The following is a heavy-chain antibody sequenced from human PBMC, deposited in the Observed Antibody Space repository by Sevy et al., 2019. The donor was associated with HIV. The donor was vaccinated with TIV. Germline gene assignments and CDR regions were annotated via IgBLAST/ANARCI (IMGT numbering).Heavy chain of an antibody. CDR2: MESHESGGPT. CDR1: GFTFKDAC. CDR3: EWDLNGYYGMDV. Sequence: GGSLRLSCATSGFTFKDACMNWVRQAPGKGLEWVARMESHESGGPTDYPVPVKGRFTISRDNSKNTLYLQMNSLKAEDTGVYYCEWDLNGYYGMDVWGRGTTVTVSS. D-gene: IGHD1-26*01. V-gene: IGHV3-15*07. J-gene: IGHJ6*01.